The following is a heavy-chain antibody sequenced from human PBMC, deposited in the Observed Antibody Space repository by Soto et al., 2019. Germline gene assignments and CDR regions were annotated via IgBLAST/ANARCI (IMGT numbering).Heavy chain of an antibody. CDR1: GFTFSNNA. D-gene: IGHD3-16*01. V-gene: IGHV3-13*01. CDR3: AAGGVTSVAQFDY. J-gene: IGHJ4*02. CDR2: IGAAGDT. Sequence: EVQLVESGGRLVQPGGSLRLSCAASGFTFSNNAMHWVRQPTGKGLEWVSGIGAAGDTYYPGSVKGRFTISRENAKNSLYLQMNSLRAGDTAVYYCAAGGVTSVAQFDYWGQGTLVTVSS.